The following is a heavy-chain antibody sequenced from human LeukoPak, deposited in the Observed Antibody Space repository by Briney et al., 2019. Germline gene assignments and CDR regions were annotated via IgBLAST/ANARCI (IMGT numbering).Heavy chain of an antibody. CDR2: INPNSGGT. V-gene: IGHV1-2*02. J-gene: IGHJ4*02. D-gene: IGHD2-2*01. Sequence: ASVKVACKASGYTFTAYYMHWVRQAPGQGLEWMGWINPNSGGTNYAQKFQGRVTMTRDTSISTAYMELSRLRSDDTAVYYCARDRVVVPAAFDYWGQGTLVTVSS. CDR3: ARDRVVVPAAFDY. CDR1: GYTFTAYY.